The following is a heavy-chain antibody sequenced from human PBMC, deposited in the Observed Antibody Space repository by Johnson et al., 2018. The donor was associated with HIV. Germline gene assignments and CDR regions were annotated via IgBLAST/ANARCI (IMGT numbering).Heavy chain of an antibody. V-gene: IGHV3-7*05. CDR2: IKQDGSEK. Sequence: MQLVESGGGLIQPGGSLRLSCAASGFTFSSYWMSWVRQAPGKGLEWVANIKQDGSEKYYVDSVKGRFTISRDNAKNSLYLQMNSLRAEDTAVYYCARPVIAADDAFDIWGQGTMVTVSS. D-gene: IGHD6-13*01. CDR1: GFTFSSYW. CDR3: ARPVIAADDAFDI. J-gene: IGHJ3*02.